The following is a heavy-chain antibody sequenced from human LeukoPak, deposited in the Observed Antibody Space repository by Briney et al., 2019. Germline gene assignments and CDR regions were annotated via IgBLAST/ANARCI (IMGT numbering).Heavy chain of an antibody. CDR2: IYYSGST. V-gene: IGHV4-39*01. D-gene: IGHD3-10*01. J-gene: IGHJ5*02. CDR1: DGSISSSSYY. Sequence: SETLSLTCTVSDGSISSSSYYWGWIRQPPGKGLEWIGSIYYSGSTYYNPSLKSRVTISVDTSKNQFSLKLSSVTAADTAVYYCAGLWFGELLYNWFDPWGQGTLVTVSS. CDR3: AGLWFGELLYNWFDP.